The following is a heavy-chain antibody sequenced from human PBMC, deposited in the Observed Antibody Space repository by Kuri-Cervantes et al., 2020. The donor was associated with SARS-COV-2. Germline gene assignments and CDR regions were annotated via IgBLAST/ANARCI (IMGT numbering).Heavy chain of an antibody. CDR1: GGSVRNSSYY. Sequence: SETLSLTCSVSGGSVRNSSYYRGWIRQPPGKGLEWIGNIYYTGNTYPNPSLESRVTISVDTSKNQFSLRLTSVTAADTALYFCARVEIVTNVRGVHNWFDPWGQGTLVTVSS. CDR2: IYYTGNT. V-gene: IGHV4-39*07. D-gene: IGHD3-10*01. CDR3: ARVEIVTNVRGVHNWFDP. J-gene: IGHJ5*02.